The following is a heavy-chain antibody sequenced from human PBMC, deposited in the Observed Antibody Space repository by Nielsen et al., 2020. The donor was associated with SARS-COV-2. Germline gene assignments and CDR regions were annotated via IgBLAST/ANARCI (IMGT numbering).Heavy chain of an antibody. J-gene: IGHJ4*02. CDR1: GFTFSSYW. CDR2: IKQDGSEK. D-gene: IGHD6-19*01. CDR3: AALSNGWY. Sequence: GGSLRLSCAASGFTFSSYWMSWVRQAPGKGLEWVANIKQDGSEKYYVDFVKGRFTFSRDNDKNSLYLQMNSMRAEDTAVYYCAALSNGWYWGQGTLVTVSS. V-gene: IGHV3-7*03.